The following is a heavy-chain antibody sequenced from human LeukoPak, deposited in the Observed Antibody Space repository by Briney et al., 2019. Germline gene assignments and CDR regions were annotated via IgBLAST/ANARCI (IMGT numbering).Heavy chain of an antibody. J-gene: IGHJ4*02. V-gene: IGHV1-8*01. D-gene: IGHD3-3*01. Sequence: ASVKVSFKASGYTFTIYDINWVRQAPGQGFEWRGWMNPNSGNTGYAQKFQGRVTMTRNTSISTAYMELSSLRSEDTAVYYCARAPMGWLIHFDYWGQGTLVTVSS. CDR3: ARAPMGWLIHFDY. CDR1: GYTFTIYD. CDR2: MNPNSGNT.